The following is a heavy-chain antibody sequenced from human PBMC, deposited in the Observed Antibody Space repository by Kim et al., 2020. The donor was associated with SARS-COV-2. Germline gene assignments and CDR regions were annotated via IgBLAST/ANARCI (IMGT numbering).Heavy chain of an antibody. CDR2: ISSSSSYI. CDR3: ARDRVIMITPYYFDY. V-gene: IGHV3-21*04. CDR1: GFTFSSYS. Sequence: GGSLRLSCAASGFTFSSYSMNWVRQAPGKGLEWVSSISSSSSYIYYADSVKGRFTISRDNAKNSLYLQMNSLRAEDTAVYYCARDRVIMITPYYFDYWGQGTLVTVYS. J-gene: IGHJ4*02. D-gene: IGHD3-16*01.